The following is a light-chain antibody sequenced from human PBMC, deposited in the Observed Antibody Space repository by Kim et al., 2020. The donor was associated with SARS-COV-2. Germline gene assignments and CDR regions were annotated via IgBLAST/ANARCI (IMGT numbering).Light chain of an antibody. Sequence: GQRVTSSCSGSTPTIGINAVSWYQQLPGTAPKLVVYSNDQRPSGVPDRFSGSRSGTSASLAISGLQSEDEADYYCAAWDDSLYGRRFGGGTKVTVL. V-gene: IGLV1-44*01. CDR3: AAWDDSLYGRR. CDR1: TPTIGINA. CDR2: SND. J-gene: IGLJ3*02.